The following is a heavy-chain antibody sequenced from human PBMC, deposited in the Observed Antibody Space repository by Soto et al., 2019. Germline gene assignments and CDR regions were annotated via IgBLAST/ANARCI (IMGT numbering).Heavy chain of an antibody. J-gene: IGHJ3*02. CDR3: ARDNYPDIAARPSAFDI. D-gene: IGHD6-6*01. CDR1: GYTFTSYY. V-gene: IGHV1-46*01. Sequence: ASVKVSCTASGYTFTSYYMHWVRQAPGQGLEWMGIINPSGGSTSYAQKLQGRVTMTRNTSTSTVYMELSSLRSEDTAVYYCARDNYPDIAARPSAFDIWGKGTMVTVS. CDR2: INPSGGST.